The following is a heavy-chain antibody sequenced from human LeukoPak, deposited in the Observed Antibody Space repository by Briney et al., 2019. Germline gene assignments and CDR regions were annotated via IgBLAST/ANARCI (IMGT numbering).Heavy chain of an antibody. Sequence: PSETLSLTCAVYGGSISSSNWWSWVRQPPGKGLEWIGEIYHSGSTNYNPSLKSRVTISVDKSKNQFSLKLSSVTAADTAVYYCASHFGELLDDAFDIWGQGTMVTVSS. V-gene: IGHV4-4*02. J-gene: IGHJ3*02. CDR2: IYHSGST. CDR1: GGSISSSNW. CDR3: ASHFGELLDDAFDI. D-gene: IGHD3-10*01.